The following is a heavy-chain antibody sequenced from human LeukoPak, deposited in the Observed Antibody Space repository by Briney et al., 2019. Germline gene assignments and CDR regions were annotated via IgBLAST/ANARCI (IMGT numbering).Heavy chain of an antibody. Sequence: SETLSLTCTVSGASVGDYYWSWIRQAAGKGLEWLGRIYTSGDTIYNPSLQSRVTISVDVSKNQFSLRLISMTAADTGIYYCAVDNRDFWGQGTLVTVSS. CDR1: GASVGDYY. V-gene: IGHV4-4*07. D-gene: IGHD2/OR15-2a*01. CDR2: IYTSGDT. J-gene: IGHJ4*02. CDR3: AVDNRDF.